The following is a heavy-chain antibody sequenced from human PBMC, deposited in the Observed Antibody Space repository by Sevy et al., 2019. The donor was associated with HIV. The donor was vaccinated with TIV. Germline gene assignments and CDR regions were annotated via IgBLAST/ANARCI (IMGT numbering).Heavy chain of an antibody. Sequence: ASVKVSCKASGYTFTSYGISWVRQAPGQGLEWMGWISAYNGNTNYAQKLQGRVTMTTDTSTSTAYMELRSLRSDDTAVYYCARVMYYYDSSGYYPMGYFDYWGQGTLVTASS. CDR1: GYTFTSYG. V-gene: IGHV1-18*01. CDR3: ARVMYYYDSSGYYPMGYFDY. D-gene: IGHD3-22*01. CDR2: ISAYNGNT. J-gene: IGHJ4*02.